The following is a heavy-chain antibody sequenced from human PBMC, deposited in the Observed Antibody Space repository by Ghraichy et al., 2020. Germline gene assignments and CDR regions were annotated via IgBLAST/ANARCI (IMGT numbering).Heavy chain of an antibody. CDR3: ARDMDTSIDY. J-gene: IGHJ4*02. CDR2: ISYDGSNK. V-gene: IGHV3-30-3*01. CDR1: GFTFSSYA. Sequence: GESLNISCAASGFTFSSYAMHWVRQAPGKGLEWVAVISYDGSNKYYADSVKGRFTISRDNSKNTLYLQMNSLRAEDPAGYYCARDMDTSIDYWGQGTLVTVSS. D-gene: IGHD5-18*01.